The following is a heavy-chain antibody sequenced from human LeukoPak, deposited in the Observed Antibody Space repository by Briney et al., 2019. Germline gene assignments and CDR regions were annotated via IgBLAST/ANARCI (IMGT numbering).Heavy chain of an antibody. J-gene: IGHJ4*02. D-gene: IGHD1-26*01. CDR2: IYDSGST. CDR1: GFTFSSYW. CDR3: AKSGGYGLIDY. V-gene: IGHV4-59*04. Sequence: GSLRLSCAASGFTFSSYWMSWVRQPPGKGLEWIGNIYDSGSTYCNASLQSRVTISIDTSKNQFSLRLSSVTAADTAMYYCAKSGGYGLIDYWGQGTLVTVSS.